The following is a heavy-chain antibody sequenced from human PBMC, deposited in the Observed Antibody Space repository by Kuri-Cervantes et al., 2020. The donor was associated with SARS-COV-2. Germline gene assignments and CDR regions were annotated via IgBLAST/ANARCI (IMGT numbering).Heavy chain of an antibody. V-gene: IGHV4-30-2*02. CDR3: ARDNVLFSGSGFDS. J-gene: IGHJ4*02. CDR1: GGSISSGGYS. Sequence: SCAVSGGSISSGGYSWSWIRQPPGKGLEWIGYIYHSGGTYYNPSPKSRVTISTDRSKNQLSLKLTSVTAADTAVYYCARDNVLFSGSGFDSWGQGALVTVSS. CDR2: IYHSGGT. D-gene: IGHD1-26*01.